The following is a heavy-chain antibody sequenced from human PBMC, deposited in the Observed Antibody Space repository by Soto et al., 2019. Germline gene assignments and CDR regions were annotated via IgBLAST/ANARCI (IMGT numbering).Heavy chain of an antibody. CDR1: GFTFGSYS. J-gene: IGHJ4*02. D-gene: IGHD5-18*01. CDR2: ISSSSSYI. Sequence: GGSLRLSCAASGFTFGSYSMNWVRQAPGKGLEWVSSISSSSSYIYYADSVKGRFTISRDNAKNSLYLQMNSLRAEDTAVYYCAKGVDTAMVDYWGQGTLVTVSS. CDR3: AKGVDTAMVDY. V-gene: IGHV3-21*01.